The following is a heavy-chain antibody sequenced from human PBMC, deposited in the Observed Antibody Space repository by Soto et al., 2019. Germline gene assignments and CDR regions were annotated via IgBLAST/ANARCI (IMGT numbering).Heavy chain of an antibody. CDR3: ARDESGYSYGGYYYYGMDV. J-gene: IGHJ6*02. V-gene: IGHV3-21*01. Sequence: EVQLVESGGGLVKPGGSLRLSCAASGFTFSSYSMNWVRQAPGKGLEWVSSISSSSSYIYYADSVKGRFTISRDNPKNSLYLQMNSLRAEDTAVYYCARDESGYSYGGYYYYGMDVWGQGTTVTVSS. CDR1: GFTFSSYS. D-gene: IGHD5-18*01. CDR2: ISSSSSYI.